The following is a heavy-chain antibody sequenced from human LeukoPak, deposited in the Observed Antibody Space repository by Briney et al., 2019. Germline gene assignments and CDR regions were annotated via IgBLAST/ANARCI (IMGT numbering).Heavy chain of an antibody. V-gene: IGHV3-30-3*01. CDR2: ISYDGSNK. D-gene: IGHD3-10*01. J-gene: IGHJ4*02. CDR1: GLTFSSYA. CDR3: ARDANYYGSGATIDY. Sequence: GRSLRLSCAASGLTFSSYAMHWVRQAPGKGLEWVAVISYDGSNKYYADSVKGRFTISRDNSKNTLYLQMNSLRAEDTAVYYCARDANYYGSGATIDYWGQGTLVTVSS.